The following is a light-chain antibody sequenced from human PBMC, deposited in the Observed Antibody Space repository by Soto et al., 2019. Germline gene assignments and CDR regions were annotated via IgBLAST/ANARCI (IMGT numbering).Light chain of an antibody. CDR3: QSYDSSLRGVL. Sequence: QSVLTQPPSVSGAPGQRVTISCTGSSSNIGAGYNLPWYQQLPGTAPKLLIYGDIDRPSGVPDRFSGSKSGTSASLAITGLQAEDEADYYCQSYDSSLRGVLFGGGTKLTVL. V-gene: IGLV1-40*01. CDR1: SSNIGAGYN. J-gene: IGLJ2*01. CDR2: GDI.